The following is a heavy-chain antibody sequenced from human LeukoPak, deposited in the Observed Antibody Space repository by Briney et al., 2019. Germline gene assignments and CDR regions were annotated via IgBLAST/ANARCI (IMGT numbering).Heavy chain of an antibody. CDR3: ASVHYYGMEV. J-gene: IGHJ6*02. D-gene: IGHD2-8*01. CDR1: GFTFSDYY. CDR2: ISSSGRII. V-gene: IGHV3-11*01. Sequence: GGSLRLSCAASGFTFSDYYMSWIRQAPGKGLEWVSYISSSGRIIYYADSVKGRFTISRDNAKNSLFLQMNSLRAEDTAIYYCASVHYYGMEVWGQGTTVTVSS.